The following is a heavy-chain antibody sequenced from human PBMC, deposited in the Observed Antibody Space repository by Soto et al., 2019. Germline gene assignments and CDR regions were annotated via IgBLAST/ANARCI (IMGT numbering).Heavy chain of an antibody. CDR2: IYPGDSDT. Sequence: GESLKISCKGSGYSFTSYWIGWVRQMPGKGLEWMGIIYPGDSDTRYSPSFQGQVTISADKSISTAYLQWSSLKASDTAMYYCARADNYDYIWGSYRSFDYWGQGTLVTVS. D-gene: IGHD3-16*02. CDR1: GYSFTSYW. V-gene: IGHV5-51*01. CDR3: ARADNYDYIWGSYRSFDY. J-gene: IGHJ4*02.